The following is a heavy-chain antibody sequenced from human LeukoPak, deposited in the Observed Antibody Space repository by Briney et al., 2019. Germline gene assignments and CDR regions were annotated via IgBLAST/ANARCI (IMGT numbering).Heavy chain of an antibody. CDR3: ARDKRNSGYDSPPSRFDY. J-gene: IGHJ4*02. CDR1: GFTFSSYA. V-gene: IGHV3-23*01. Sequence: PGGSLRLSCAASGFTFSSYAMSWVRQAPGKGLEWVSAISGSGGSTYYADSVKGRFTISRDNAKNSLYLQMNSLRAEDTAVYYCARDKRNSGYDSPPSRFDYWGQGTLVTVSS. D-gene: IGHD5-12*01. CDR2: ISGSGGST.